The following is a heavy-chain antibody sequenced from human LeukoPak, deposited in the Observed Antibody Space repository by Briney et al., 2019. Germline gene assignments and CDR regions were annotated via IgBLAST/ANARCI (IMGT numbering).Heavy chain of an antibody. V-gene: IGHV3-33*01. CDR2: IWYDGSNK. D-gene: IGHD6-19*01. Sequence: GGSLRLSCAASGFTFSSYGMHWVRQAPGKGLEWVAVIWYDGSNKYYADSVKGRFTISRDNSKNTLYLQMNSLRAEDTAVYYCARELGQWLAENWFDPWGQGTLVTVSS. CDR3: ARELGQWLAENWFDP. CDR1: GFTFSSYG. J-gene: IGHJ5*02.